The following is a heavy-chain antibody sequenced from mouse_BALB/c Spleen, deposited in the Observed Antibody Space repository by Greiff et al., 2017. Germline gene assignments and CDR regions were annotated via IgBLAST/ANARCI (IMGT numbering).Heavy chain of an antibody. CDR1: GYTFSSYW. CDR2: ILPGSGST. V-gene: IGHV1-9*01. CDR3: ARDWEDYYAMDY. J-gene: IGHJ4*01. D-gene: IGHD4-1*01. Sequence: LQQSGASVKISCKATGYTFSSYWIEWVKQRPGHGLEWIGEILPGSGSTNYNEKFKGKATFTADTSSNTAYMQLSSLTSEDSAVYYCARDWEDYYAMDYWGQGTSVTVSS.